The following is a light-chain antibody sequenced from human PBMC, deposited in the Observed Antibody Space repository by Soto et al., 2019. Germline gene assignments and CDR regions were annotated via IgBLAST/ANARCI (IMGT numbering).Light chain of an antibody. CDR2: DAS. J-gene: IGKJ4*01. Sequence: DIQMTQSPSSLSASVGDRVAITCRASQNIRNYLNWYQQKPGKAPKLLIYDASSLESGVPSRFSGSGSGTEFTLTISSLQPDDFATYYCQQYNSFSLTFGGGTKVDIK. CDR3: QQYNSFSLT. CDR1: QNIRNY. V-gene: IGKV1-5*01.